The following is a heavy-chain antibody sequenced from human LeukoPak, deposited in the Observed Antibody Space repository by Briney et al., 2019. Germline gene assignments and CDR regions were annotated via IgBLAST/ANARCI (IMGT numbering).Heavy chain of an antibody. V-gene: IGHV1-8*03. D-gene: IGHD2-15*01. J-gene: IGHJ6*03. CDR3: ARGTCSGGSCYPDYYYMDV. Sequence: NXXSGNTGYAQKFQGRVTITRNTSIRTDYMELSSLRSEDTAVYYCARGTCSGGSCYPDYYYMDVWGKGTTVTVSS. CDR2: NXXSGNT.